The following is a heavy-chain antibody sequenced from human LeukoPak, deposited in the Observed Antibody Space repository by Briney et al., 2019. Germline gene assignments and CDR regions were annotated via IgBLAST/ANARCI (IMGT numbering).Heavy chain of an antibody. CDR2: IYYSGST. J-gene: IGHJ6*04. Sequence: PSEPLSFTCNVYGGSVSSDSYYWSWIRQPPGKGLEWIGYIYYSGSTNYNPSLKSRVTISVDTSKNQFSLKLSSVTAADTAVYYCARWVLRYFDWLLYPYGMDVWGKGTTVTVSS. V-gene: IGHV4-61*01. D-gene: IGHD3-9*01. CDR3: ARWVLRYFDWLLYPYGMDV. CDR1: GGSVSSDSYY.